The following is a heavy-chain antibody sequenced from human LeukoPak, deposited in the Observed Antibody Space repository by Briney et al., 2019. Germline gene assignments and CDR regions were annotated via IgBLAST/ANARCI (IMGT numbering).Heavy chain of an antibody. J-gene: IGHJ5*02. CDR2: IYHSGST. D-gene: IGHD2-2*01. CDR1: GGSISSSHW. Sequence: SETLSLTCAVSGGSISSSHWWSWVRQPPGKGLEWIGEIYHSGSTNYNPSLRSRVTISVDKSKNQFSLKLSSVTAADTAMYYCVRVVPAALNWFDPWGQGALVTVSS. CDR3: VRVVPAALNWFDP. V-gene: IGHV4-4*02.